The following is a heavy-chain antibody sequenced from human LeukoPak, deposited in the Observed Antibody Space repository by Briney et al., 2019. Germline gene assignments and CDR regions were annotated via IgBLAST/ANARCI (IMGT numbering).Heavy chain of an antibody. CDR2: INHSGST. J-gene: IGHJ6*02. CDR3: ARGRREYCSSTSCRYYYGMDV. CDR1: GGSFSGYY. Sequence: PSETLSLTCAVYGGSFSGYYWSWIRQPPGKGLEWIGEINHSGSTNYNPSLKSRVTISVDTSKNQFSLKLSSVTAADTAVYYCARGRREYCSSTSCRYYYGMDVRGQGTTVTVSS. D-gene: IGHD2-2*01. V-gene: IGHV4-34*01.